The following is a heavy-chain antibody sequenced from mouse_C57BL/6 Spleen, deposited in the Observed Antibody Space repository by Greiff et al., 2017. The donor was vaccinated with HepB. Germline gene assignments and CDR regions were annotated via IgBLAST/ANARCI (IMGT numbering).Heavy chain of an antibody. CDR2: ISSGGSYT. Sequence: EVKLQESGGDLVKPGGSLKLSCAASGFTFSSYGMSWVRQTPDKRLEWVATISSGGSYTYYPDSVKGRFTISRDNAKNTLYLQMSSLKSEDTAMYYCARRGLRRDFDYWGQGTTLTVSS. J-gene: IGHJ2*01. V-gene: IGHV5-6*02. CDR1: GFTFSSYG. CDR3: ARRGLRRDFDY. D-gene: IGHD2-4*01.